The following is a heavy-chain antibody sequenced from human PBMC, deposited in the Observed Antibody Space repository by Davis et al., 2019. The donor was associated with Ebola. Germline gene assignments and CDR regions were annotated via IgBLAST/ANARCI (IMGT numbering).Heavy chain of an antibody. D-gene: IGHD4-17*01. CDR2: INHSGST. Sequence: PSETLSLTCAVYGGSFSGYYWSWIRQPPGKGLEWIGEINHSGSTNYNPSLKSRVTISVDTSKNQFSLKLSSVTAADTAVYYCARQTYGDLNWFDPWGQGTLVTVSS. CDR3: ARQTYGDLNWFDP. J-gene: IGHJ5*02. CDR1: GGSFSGYY. V-gene: IGHV4-34*01.